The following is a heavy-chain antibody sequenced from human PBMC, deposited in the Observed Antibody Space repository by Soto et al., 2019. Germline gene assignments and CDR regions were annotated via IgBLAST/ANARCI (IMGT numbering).Heavy chain of an antibody. Sequence: SRTPSCAATEFTFSSYAMSCVRQAGGKGLEWVSAISGSGGSTYYADSVKGRFTISRDNSKNTLYLQMNSLRAEDTAVYYCAKDGDCSGGSCYYYYYGMDVWGQGTTVTVSS. CDR1: EFTFSSYA. J-gene: IGHJ6*02. V-gene: IGHV3-23*01. CDR3: AKDGDCSGGSCYYYYYGMDV. D-gene: IGHD2-15*01. CDR2: ISGSGGST.